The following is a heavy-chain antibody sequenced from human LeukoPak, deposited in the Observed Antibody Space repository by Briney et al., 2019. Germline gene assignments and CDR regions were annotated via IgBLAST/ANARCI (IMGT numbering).Heavy chain of an antibody. V-gene: IGHV1-2*02. J-gene: IGHJ4*02. Sequence: ASVKVSCKASGYTFTGYYMHWVRQAPGQGLEWMGWINPNSGGTNYAQKFQGRVTMTRDTSISTAYMELSRLRSDDTAVYYCARDGSMTTVVTLPDYWGQGTLVTVSS. CDR2: INPNSGGT. CDR1: GYTFTGYY. CDR3: ARDGSMTTVVTLPDY. D-gene: IGHD4-23*01.